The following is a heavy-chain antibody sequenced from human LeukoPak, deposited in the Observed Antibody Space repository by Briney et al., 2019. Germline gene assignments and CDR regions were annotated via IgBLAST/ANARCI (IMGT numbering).Heavy chain of an antibody. D-gene: IGHD3-10*01. Sequence: ASVKVSCRASGGTFSSYAISWVRQAPGEGLEWMGGIIPIFGTANYAQKFQGRVTITADESTSTAYMELSSLRSEDTAVYYCARDRNALWFGYWGQGTLVTVSS. CDR2: IIPIFGTA. CDR1: GGTFSSYA. CDR3: ARDRNALWFGY. J-gene: IGHJ4*02. V-gene: IGHV1-69*13.